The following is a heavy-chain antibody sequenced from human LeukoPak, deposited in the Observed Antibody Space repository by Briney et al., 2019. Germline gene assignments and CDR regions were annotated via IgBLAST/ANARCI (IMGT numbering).Heavy chain of an antibody. D-gene: IGHD1-1*01. J-gene: IGHJ5*02. CDR2: IIPIFDTA. Sequence: ASVKVSCKASGGTFSNYGITWVRQAPGQGLEWMGEIIPIFDTATYAQRYQGRVTITTDESTSTAFMELRSLRSEDTAVDYCAGMIRPEADGTGYFDPWGQGTLVTVSS. CDR3: AGMIRPEADGTGYFDP. V-gene: IGHV1-69*05. CDR1: GGTFSNYG.